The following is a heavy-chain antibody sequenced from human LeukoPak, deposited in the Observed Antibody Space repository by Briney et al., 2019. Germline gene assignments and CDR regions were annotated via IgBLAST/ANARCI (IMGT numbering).Heavy chain of an antibody. D-gene: IGHD6-6*01. V-gene: IGHV3-21*01. J-gene: IGHJ4*02. CDR1: GFTFSTFS. CDR2: ISSGGTYI. Sequence: GGSLRLSCAASGFTFSTFSMNRVRQAPGRGLEWVSSISSGGTYIYYADSVKGRFTISRDNAKNSLYLQMNSLRADDTAVYYCARGPPGAVAARHPFDYWGQGTLVTVSS. CDR3: ARGPPGAVAARHPFDY.